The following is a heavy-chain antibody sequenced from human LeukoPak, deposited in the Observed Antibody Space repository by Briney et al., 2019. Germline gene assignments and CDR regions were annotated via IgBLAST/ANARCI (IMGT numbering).Heavy chain of an antibody. CDR2: IIPLVDVT. D-gene: IGHD2-8*02. Sequence: SVKVSCKASGDSFGRYVISWVRQAPGQGLEWMGRIIPLVDVTNYAQRFQGKVTITADRFTSAAYLELTSLTSDDTAVYYCARDMSPPGVLVTSDYGMDVWGRGTTVIVSS. CDR3: ARDMSPPGVLVTSDYGMDV. CDR1: GDSFGRYV. J-gene: IGHJ6*02. V-gene: IGHV1-69*04.